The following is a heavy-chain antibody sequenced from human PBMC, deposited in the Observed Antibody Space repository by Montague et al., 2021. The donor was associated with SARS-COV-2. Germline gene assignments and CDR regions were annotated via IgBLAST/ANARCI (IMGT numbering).Heavy chain of an antibody. D-gene: IGHD2-15*01. Sequence: SPRLSCAASGFTFSSYEMNWVRQAPGKGLEWVSYISSSGSTIYYADSVKGRFTISRDNAKNSLYLQMNSLRAEDTAVYYCASEQYCSGGSCFYDAFDIWGQGTMATVSS. V-gene: IGHV3-48*03. CDR3: ASEQYCSGGSCFYDAFDI. CDR2: ISSSGSTI. CDR1: GFTFSSYE. J-gene: IGHJ3*02.